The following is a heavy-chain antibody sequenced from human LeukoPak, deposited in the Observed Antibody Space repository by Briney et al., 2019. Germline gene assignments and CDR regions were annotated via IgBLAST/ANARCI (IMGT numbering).Heavy chain of an antibody. CDR3: ARGGRFHVIGMIVVVTPPFDY. CDR1: GGSFSVYY. D-gene: IGHD3-22*01. Sequence: PSETLSLTCAVYGGSFSVYYWSWIRQPPGKGLEWIGETNHSGSTNYNPSLKSRVTISVDTSKNQFSLKLSSVTAADTAVYYCARGGRFHVIGMIVVVTPPFDYWGQGTLVTVSS. J-gene: IGHJ4*02. V-gene: IGHV4-34*01. CDR2: TNHSGST.